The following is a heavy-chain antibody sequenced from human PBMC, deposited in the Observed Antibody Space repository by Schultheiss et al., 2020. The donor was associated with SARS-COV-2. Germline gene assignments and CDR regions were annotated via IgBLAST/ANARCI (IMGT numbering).Heavy chain of an antibody. J-gene: IGHJ6*02. V-gene: IGHV3-30*03. CDR2: ISYDGSNK. Sequence: GGSLRLSCAASGFTFSSYGMHWVRQAPGKGLEWVAVISYDGSNKYYADSVKGRFTISRDNSKNTLYLQMNSLRAEDTAVYYCARNYGMDVWGQGTTVTVSS. CDR3: ARNYGMDV. CDR1: GFTFSSYG.